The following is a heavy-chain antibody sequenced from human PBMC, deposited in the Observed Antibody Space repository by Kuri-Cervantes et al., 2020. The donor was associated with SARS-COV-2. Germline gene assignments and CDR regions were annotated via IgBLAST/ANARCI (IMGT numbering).Heavy chain of an antibody. CDR3: TSQSPLFSSPDY. J-gene: IGHJ4*02. V-gene: IGHV3-15*07. CDR2: IKSKTNGGTT. D-gene: IGHD6-13*01. Sequence: GESLKISCAASGFTFSNYWMHWVRQAPGKGLEGVGRIKSKTNGGTTDYAAPVKGRFTISRDDSKNTLYLQMNSLKTEDTAVYYCTSQSPLFSSPDYWGQGTLVTVSS. CDR1: GFTFSNYW.